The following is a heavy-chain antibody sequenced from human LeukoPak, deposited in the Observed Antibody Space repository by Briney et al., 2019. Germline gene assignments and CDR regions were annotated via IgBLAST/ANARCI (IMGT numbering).Heavy chain of an antibody. CDR2: ISGGSGNT. V-gene: IGHV3-23*01. J-gene: IGHJ4*02. CDR3: GEGCGVLGSFDY. CDR1: GSTFSSYA. D-gene: IGHD2-8*01. Sequence: GGPLRLSCAAAGSTFSSYAICLRRQAPGEGEGLGPAISGGSGNTYYAHSVKGRFPISRDNSKNTLYLQMHTLTAEDTAVYYCGEGCGVLGSFDYWGQGSLVTVCS.